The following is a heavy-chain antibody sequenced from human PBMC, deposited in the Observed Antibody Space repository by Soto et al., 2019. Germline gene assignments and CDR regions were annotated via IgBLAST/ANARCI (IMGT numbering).Heavy chain of an antibody. CDR1: GFTFTNAW. CDR2: IRSSSNNYAT. J-gene: IGHJ4*02. CDR3: TGSAKAY. V-gene: IGHV3-73*01. D-gene: IGHD6-19*01. Sequence: GGSLRLSCAASGFTFTNAWINWVRQAPGKGLEWVGHIRSSSNNYATAYAASVTGRFTISRDDSKSTAYLQMNSLKIEDTAVYYCTGSAKAYWGQGTQVTVSS.